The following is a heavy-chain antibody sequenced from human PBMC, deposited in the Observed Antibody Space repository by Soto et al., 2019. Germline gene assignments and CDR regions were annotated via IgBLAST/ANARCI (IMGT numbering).Heavy chain of an antibody. J-gene: IGHJ5*02. Sequence: PGGSLRLSCAASGFTFSSYAMSWVRQAPGKGLEWVLAISGGGGSTYYTDSVKGRFTFSRDNSKHTVYLQMNSLRAEDTAVYYCAKDDYSSRPNCFDPWGQGTLVTVSS. V-gene: IGHV3-23*01. CDR3: AKDDYSSRPNCFDP. CDR2: ISGGGGST. CDR1: GFTFSSYA. D-gene: IGHD6-13*01.